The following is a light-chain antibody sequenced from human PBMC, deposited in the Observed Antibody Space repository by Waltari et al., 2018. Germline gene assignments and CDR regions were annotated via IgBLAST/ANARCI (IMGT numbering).Light chain of an antibody. CDR1: SGHSSYD. J-gene: IGLJ2*01. CDR3: QTWGSGIVV. V-gene: IGLV4-69*01. CDR2: VNNDGRP. Sequence: QVVVTQSPSASASLGASVRLTCTLSSGHSSYDIAWHQPQPEKGPRYLMRVNNDGRPRKSDGFPCRFSGSSSGAVRYLTISSLQSEDEADYYCQTWGSGIVVFGGGTKLTVL.